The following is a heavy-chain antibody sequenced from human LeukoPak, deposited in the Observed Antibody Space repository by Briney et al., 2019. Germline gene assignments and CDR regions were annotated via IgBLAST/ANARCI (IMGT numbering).Heavy chain of an antibody. CDR1: GGSISSSSYY. D-gene: IGHD3-10*01. V-gene: IGHV4-39*01. Sequence: SETLSLTCTVSGGSISSSSYYWGWIRQPPGKGLEWIGSIYYSGSTYYNPSLKSRVTISVDTSKNQFSLKLSSVTAADTAVYYCARQEGITMVRGVTPPNPWGQGTLVTVSS. J-gene: IGHJ5*02. CDR3: ARQEGITMVRGVTPPNP. CDR2: IYYSGST.